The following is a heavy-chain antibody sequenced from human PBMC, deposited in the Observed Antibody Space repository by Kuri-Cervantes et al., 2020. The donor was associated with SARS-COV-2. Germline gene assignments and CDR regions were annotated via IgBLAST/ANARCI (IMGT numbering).Heavy chain of an antibody. J-gene: IGHJ4*02. V-gene: IGHV1-69*11. CDR3: ARDVGYGGTSELDITYFDY. D-gene: IGHD4-23*01. Sequence: SVKVSCKASGGTFSSYAISWVRQAPGQGLEWMGIINPSGGSTSYAQKFQGRVTITADESTSTAYMELSSLRFEDTAVYFCARDVGYGGTSELDITYFDYWGQGTLVTVSS. CDR2: INPSGGST. CDR1: GGTFSSYA.